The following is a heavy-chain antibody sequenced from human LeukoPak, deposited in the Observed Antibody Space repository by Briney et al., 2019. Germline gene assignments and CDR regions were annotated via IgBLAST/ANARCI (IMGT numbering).Heavy chain of an antibody. CDR3: ARGAYYYED. D-gene: IGHD3-22*01. CDR2: ISSSSSTI. V-gene: IGHV3-48*01. Sequence: GGSLRLSCAASGFTFSSHSMNWVRQAPGKGLEWVSYISSSSSTIYYADSVKGRFTISRDNAKNSLYLQMNSLRSEDTAVYYCARGAYYYEDWGQGTLVTVSS. CDR1: GFTFSSHS. J-gene: IGHJ4*02.